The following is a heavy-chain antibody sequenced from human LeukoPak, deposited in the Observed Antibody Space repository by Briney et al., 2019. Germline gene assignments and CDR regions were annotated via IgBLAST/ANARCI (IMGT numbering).Heavy chain of an antibody. CDR3: TRVRLESSSWYWGGYYFDY. CDR2: IRSKAYGGTT. CDR1: GFTFSHAW. V-gene: IGHV3-49*04. D-gene: IGHD6-13*01. J-gene: IGHJ4*02. Sequence: GGSLRLSCVASGFTFSHAWMSWVRQAPGKGLEWVGFIRSKAYGGTTEYAASVKGRFTISRDDSKSIAYLQMNSLKTEDTAVYYCTRVRLESSSWYWGGYYFDYWGQGTLVTVSS.